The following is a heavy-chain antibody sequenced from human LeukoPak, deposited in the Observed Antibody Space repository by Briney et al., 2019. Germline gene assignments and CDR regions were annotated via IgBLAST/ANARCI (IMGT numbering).Heavy chain of an antibody. V-gene: IGHV3-43*02. CDR2: ISGDGGST. CDR1: GLTFDDYA. D-gene: IGHD6-6*01. Sequence: PGGSLRLSCAASGLTFDDYAMHWVRQAPGKGLEWVSLISGDGGSTYYADSVKGRFTISRDNSKNSLYLQMNSLRTEDTALYYCAKDKGPSIASKIFDYWGQGTLVTVSS. CDR3: AKDKGPSIASKIFDY. J-gene: IGHJ4*02.